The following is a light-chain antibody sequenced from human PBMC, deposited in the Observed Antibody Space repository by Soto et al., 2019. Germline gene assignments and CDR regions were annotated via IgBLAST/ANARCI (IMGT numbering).Light chain of an antibody. CDR1: SSNIGAGYD. Sequence: QSVLTQPPSVSGAPGQRVTISCTGSSSNIGAGYDVHWYQQLPGTAPKLLIYANFNRPSGVPDRFSGSKSGTSASLAITGLQAEDEADYYYQSHDNSLSGYVFGPGTKLTVL. V-gene: IGLV1-40*01. J-gene: IGLJ1*01. CDR3: QSHDNSLSGYV. CDR2: ANF.